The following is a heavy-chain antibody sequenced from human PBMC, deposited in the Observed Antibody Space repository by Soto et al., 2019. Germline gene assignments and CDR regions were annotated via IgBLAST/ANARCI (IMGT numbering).Heavy chain of an antibody. CDR3: ASTQDLHYYDSSGPDY. D-gene: IGHD3-22*01. V-gene: IGHV4-31*03. CDR1: GGSISSGGYY. Sequence: SETLSLTCTVSGGSISSGGYYWSWIRQHPGKGPEWIGYIYYSGSTYYNPSLKSRVTISVDTSKNQFSLKLSSVTAADTAVYYCASTQDLHYYDSSGPDYWGQGTLVTVSS. J-gene: IGHJ4*02. CDR2: IYYSGST.